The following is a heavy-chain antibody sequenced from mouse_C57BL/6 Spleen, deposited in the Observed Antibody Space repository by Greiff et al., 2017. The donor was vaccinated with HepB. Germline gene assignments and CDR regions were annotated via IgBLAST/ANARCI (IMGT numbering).Heavy chain of an antibody. D-gene: IGHD1-1*01. CDR2: INPNNGGT. V-gene: IGHV1-22*01. Sequence: EVQLQQSGPELVKPGASVKMSCKASGYTFTDYNMHWVKQSHGKSLEWIGYINPNNGGTSYNQKFKGKATLTVNKSSSTAYMELRSLTSEDSAVYYCTRWGYGSSHYYAMDYWGQGTSVTVSS. CDR1: GYTFTDYN. J-gene: IGHJ4*01. CDR3: TRWGYGSSHYYAMDY.